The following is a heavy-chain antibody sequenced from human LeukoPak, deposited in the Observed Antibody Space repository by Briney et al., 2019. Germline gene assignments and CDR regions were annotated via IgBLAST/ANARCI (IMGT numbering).Heavy chain of an antibody. J-gene: IGHJ3*02. CDR1: GFTFNSYA. Sequence: PGGSLRLSCAASGFTFNSYAMSWVRQAPGKGLEWVSAISARGGTTYYADSVKGRFTISRDNSKNTLYLQMNSLGAEDTAVYYCAKAQGDCSSTSCYLWAFDIWGQGTMVTVSS. D-gene: IGHD2-2*01. CDR3: AKAQGDCSSTSCYLWAFDI. CDR2: ISARGGTT. V-gene: IGHV3-23*01.